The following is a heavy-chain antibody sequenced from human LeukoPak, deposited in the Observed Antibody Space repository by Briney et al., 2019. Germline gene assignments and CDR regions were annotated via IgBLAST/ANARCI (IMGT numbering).Heavy chain of an antibody. D-gene: IGHD1-26*01. CDR3: ARMRVGGYFDY. V-gene: IGHV3-21*01. CDR1: GFTFSSYS. Sequence: GGSLRLSCAASGFTFSSYSMNWVRQAPGKGLEWVPSISSSSSYIYYADSVKGRSTISRDNAKNSLYLQMNSLRAEDTAVYYCARMRVGGYFDYWGQGTLVTVSS. CDR2: ISSSSSYI. J-gene: IGHJ4*02.